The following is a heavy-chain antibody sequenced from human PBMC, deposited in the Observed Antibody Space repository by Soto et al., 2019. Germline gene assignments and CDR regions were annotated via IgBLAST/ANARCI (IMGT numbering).Heavy chain of an antibody. CDR1: GFTVTNKY. V-gene: IGHV3-53*01. D-gene: IGHD4-17*01. J-gene: IGHJ2*01. CDR2: IYSGGAT. CDR3: ARVDYADHGWYFAL. Sequence: EVQLVESGRNLIQPGGSLRLSCAASGFTVTNKYMTWVRQAPGKGLEWVSLIYSGGATSYADSVKGRFTISRENSTDILYLQVNSLRAEDTAVYYCARVDYADHGWYFALWGRGTLVTVSS.